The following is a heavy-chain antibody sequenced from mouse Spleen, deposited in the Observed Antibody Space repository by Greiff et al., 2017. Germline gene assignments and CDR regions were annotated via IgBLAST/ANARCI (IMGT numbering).Heavy chain of an antibody. CDR3: ARHGGYYAFDY. Sequence: DVHLVESGGGLVQPGGSLKLSCATSGFTFSDYYMYWVRQTPEKRLEWVAYISNGGGSTYYPDTVKGRFTISRDNAKNTLYLQMSRLKSEDTAMYYCARHGGYYAFDYWGQGTTLTVSS. D-gene: IGHD2-3*01. J-gene: IGHJ2*01. CDR1: GFTFSDYY. V-gene: IGHV5-12*02. CDR2: ISNGGGST.